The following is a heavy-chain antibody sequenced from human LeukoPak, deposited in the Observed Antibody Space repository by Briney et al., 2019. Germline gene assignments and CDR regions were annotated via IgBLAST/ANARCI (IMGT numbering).Heavy chain of an antibody. Sequence: SETLSLTCAVYGGSFSGYYWSWIRQPPGKGLEWIGEINHSGSTNYNPSLKSRVTISVDTSKNQFSLKLSSVTAADTAVYYCARNILTGYRDMVDYWGQGTLVTVSS. J-gene: IGHJ4*02. V-gene: IGHV4-34*01. CDR2: INHSGST. CDR3: ARNILTGYRDMVDY. CDR1: GGSFSGYY. D-gene: IGHD3-9*01.